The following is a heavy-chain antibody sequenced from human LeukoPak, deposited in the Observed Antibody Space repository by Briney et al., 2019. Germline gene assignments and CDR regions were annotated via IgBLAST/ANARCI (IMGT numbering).Heavy chain of an antibody. CDR2: INQDGSEK. V-gene: IGHV3-7*01. J-gene: IGHJ6*02. Sequence: GGPLRLSCAVSGFTFSSSWMTWVRQAPGKGLEWVANINQDGSEKYYVDSVKGRYTISRDNARNSLYLQMHSLRAEDTAVFYCTGHYGMNVWGQGAMVTVSS. CDR3: TGHYGMNV. CDR1: GFTFSSSW.